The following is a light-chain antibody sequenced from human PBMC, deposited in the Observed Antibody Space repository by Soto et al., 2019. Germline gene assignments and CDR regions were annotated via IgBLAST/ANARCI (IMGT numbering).Light chain of an antibody. J-gene: IGKJ1*01. Sequence: TLSPATVYASVGDRVTIPCRASQSISSSYLAWYQQKPGQAPRLLIYGASSRAAGIPDRFSGSGSGTDFTLTISRLEPEDFAVYYCQQDGRSPRTFGQGTKVDI. CDR2: GAS. CDR1: QSISSSY. V-gene: IGKV3-20*01. CDR3: QQDGRSPRT.